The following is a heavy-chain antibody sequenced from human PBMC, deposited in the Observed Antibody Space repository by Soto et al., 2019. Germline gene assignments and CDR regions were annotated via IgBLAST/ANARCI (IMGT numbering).Heavy chain of an antibody. CDR2: IDPSDSYT. CDR3: ARHFIAAADLNWFDP. CDR1: GYSFTIYW. D-gene: IGHD6-13*01. Sequence: GESVKSSGKGSGYSFTIYWISWVRQMPWKGLEWMGRIDPSDSYTNYSPSFQGHVTTSADKSISTAYLQWSSLKASDTAMYYCARHFIAAADLNWFDPWGQGTLVTVSS. J-gene: IGHJ5*02. V-gene: IGHV5-10-1*01.